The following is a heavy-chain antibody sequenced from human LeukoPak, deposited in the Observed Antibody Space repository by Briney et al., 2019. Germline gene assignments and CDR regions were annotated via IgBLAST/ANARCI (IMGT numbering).Heavy chain of an antibody. CDR3: ARDGDISVATAPYYFDY. D-gene: IGHD6-19*01. J-gene: IGHJ4*02. V-gene: IGHV3-48*03. Sequence: PGGSLRLSCAASGFTFSYYEMIWVRQAPGKGLEWVSYITGGSTTKNYADSVKGRFTISRDNAKNSLYLQMDSLRAEDTAIYYCARDGDISVATAPYYFDYWGQGILVTVSS. CDR2: ITGGSTTK. CDR1: GFTFSYYE.